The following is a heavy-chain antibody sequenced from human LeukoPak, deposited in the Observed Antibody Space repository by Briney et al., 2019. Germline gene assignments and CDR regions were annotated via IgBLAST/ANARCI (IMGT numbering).Heavy chain of an antibody. J-gene: IGHJ2*01. CDR2: INSDGGST. V-gene: IGHV3-74*01. CDR3: TRERAGYWYFDL. Sequence: GGSLRLSCAASGFTFSSHWMHWVRQAPGKGLVWVSRINSDGGSTTYADSVKGRFTISRDNAKNTLYLQMNSLRAEDTAVYYCTRERAGYWYFDLWGRGTLVTVSS. CDR1: GFTFSSHW.